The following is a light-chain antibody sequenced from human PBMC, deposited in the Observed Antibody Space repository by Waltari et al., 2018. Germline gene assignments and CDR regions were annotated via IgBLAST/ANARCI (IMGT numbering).Light chain of an antibody. CDR2: NNN. CDR3: AAWDDSLNGFYV. V-gene: IGLV1-44*01. Sequence: QSVLTQPPSASGTPGQSITISCSGSSSNIGSNTVNCYQHLPGTAPTLLIDNNNQRPSGVPDRFSASKSGTSASLAISGLQPEDEGDYYCAAWDDSLNGFYVFGTGTQVTVL. J-gene: IGLJ1*01. CDR1: SSNIGSNT.